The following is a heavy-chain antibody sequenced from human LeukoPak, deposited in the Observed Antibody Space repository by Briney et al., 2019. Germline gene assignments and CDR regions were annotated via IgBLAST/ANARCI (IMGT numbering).Heavy chain of an antibody. Sequence: PSETLSLTCTVSGGSISSYYWSWIRQPPGKGLEWIGYNYYSGSTNYNPSLKSRVTISVDTSKNQFSLKLSSVTAADTAVYYCARLRSSSSWYSPTYFDYWGQGTLVTVSS. V-gene: IGHV4-59*08. CDR1: GGSISSYY. CDR3: ARLRSSSSWYSPTYFDY. J-gene: IGHJ4*02. CDR2: NYYSGST. D-gene: IGHD6-13*01.